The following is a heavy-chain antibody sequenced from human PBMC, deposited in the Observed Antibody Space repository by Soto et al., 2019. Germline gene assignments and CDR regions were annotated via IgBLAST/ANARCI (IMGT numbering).Heavy chain of an antibody. J-gene: IGHJ1*01. Sequence: ASVKVSCKASGYTFTSYAMHWVRQAPGQRLEWMGWINAGNGNTKYSQKFQGRVTITRDTSASTAYMELSSLRSEDTAVYYCARGIVGDPNQYFHHWGQGTLVTVSS. V-gene: IGHV1-3*01. CDR2: INAGNGNT. CDR1: GYTFTSYA. CDR3: ARGIVGDPNQYFHH. D-gene: IGHD1-26*01.